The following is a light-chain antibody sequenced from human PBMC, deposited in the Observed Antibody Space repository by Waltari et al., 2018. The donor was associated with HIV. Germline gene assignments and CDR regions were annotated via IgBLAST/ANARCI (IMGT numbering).Light chain of an antibody. CDR1: SSNLGRNY. V-gene: IGLV1-47*01. CDR3: AAWNDRLSGYF. J-gene: IGLJ1*01. CDR2: TNN. Sequence: QSVLTQPPSASGTPGQRVTISCSGSSSNLGRNYVYWYQQLPGTAPKLLIYTNNQRPSGVPDRFSGSKSGTSASLAISGLRSEDEADYYCAAWNDRLSGYFFGTGTKVTV.